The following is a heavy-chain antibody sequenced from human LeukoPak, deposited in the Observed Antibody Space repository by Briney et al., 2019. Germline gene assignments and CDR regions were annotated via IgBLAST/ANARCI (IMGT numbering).Heavy chain of an antibody. CDR1: GFIFNNYD. CDR2: ISQDGKRQ. J-gene: IGHJ4*02. V-gene: IGHV3-30*03. Sequence: PGGSLRLSCATSGFIFNNYDPHWVRQAPGKGLEWLATISQDGKRQFYTDSVKGRFTISRDDSRNTLYLQMKSLRPEDTAVYYCARDRLNRAYCGNDCYSAAFDYWGQGTLVTVSS. D-gene: IGHD2-21*02. CDR3: ARDRLNRAYCGNDCYSAAFDY.